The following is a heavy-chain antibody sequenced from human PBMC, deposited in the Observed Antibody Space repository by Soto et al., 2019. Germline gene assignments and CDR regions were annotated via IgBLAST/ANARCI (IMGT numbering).Heavy chain of an antibody. CDR1: GGSISSGDYY. CDR3: ARDGRRYFDWSFDY. Sequence: PSETLSLTCTVSGGSISSGDYYWSWIRQPPGKGLEWIGYIYYSGSTYYNPSLKSRVTISVDTSKNQFSLKLSSVTAADTAVYYCARDGRRYFDWSFDYWGQGTLVTVSS. V-gene: IGHV4-30-4*01. D-gene: IGHD3-9*01. J-gene: IGHJ4*02. CDR2: IYYSGST.